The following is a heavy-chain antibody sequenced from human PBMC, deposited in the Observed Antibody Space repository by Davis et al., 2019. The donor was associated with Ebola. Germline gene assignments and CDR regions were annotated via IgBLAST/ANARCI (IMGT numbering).Heavy chain of an antibody. CDR1: GFTFSNYA. J-gene: IGHJ4*02. CDR3: ANSDMKYCSSACPVGY. CDR2: ISGSGGSI. D-gene: IGHD2-2*01. Sequence: GESLKISCAASGFTFSNYAMSWVRQAPGKGPEWVSAISGSGGSIYYADSVKGRFTISRDNSKNTLYLQMNSLRAEDTAVYYCANSDMKYCSSACPVGYWGQGTLVTVSS. V-gene: IGHV3-23*01.